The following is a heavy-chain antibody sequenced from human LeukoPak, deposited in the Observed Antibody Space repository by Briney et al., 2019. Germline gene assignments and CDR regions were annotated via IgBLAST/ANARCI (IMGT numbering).Heavy chain of an antibody. CDR2: ISGGGDVT. J-gene: IGHJ4*02. CDR1: GFTFSGYA. Sequence: GGSLRLSCAASGFTFSGYAMSWVRQAPGKGLEWVSAISGGGDVTYYADSVKGRFTISRDKFTNTLYLQMNSLRAEDTALYYCAKSQEDDSSGYYYSDFDYWGQGTLVTVSS. CDR3: AKSQEDDSSGYYYSDFDY. V-gene: IGHV3-23*01. D-gene: IGHD3-22*01.